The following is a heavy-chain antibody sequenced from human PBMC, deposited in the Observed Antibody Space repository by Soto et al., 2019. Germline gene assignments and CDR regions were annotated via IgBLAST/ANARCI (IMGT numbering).Heavy chain of an antibody. Sequence: QAQLMQSGAEVKEPGSSVKVSCKASGGTFSGYAISWVRQAPGQGLEWLGGIIPIFGITNYAQKFQTRLAIAADESSATVYMDLRSLPSEDSAIYYCARDPRSITGTTSSEDFQHWGQGTLVSVS. CDR3: ARDPRSITGTTSSEDFQH. CDR2: IIPIFGIT. D-gene: IGHD1-1*01. J-gene: IGHJ1*01. CDR1: GGTFSGYA. V-gene: IGHV1-69*01.